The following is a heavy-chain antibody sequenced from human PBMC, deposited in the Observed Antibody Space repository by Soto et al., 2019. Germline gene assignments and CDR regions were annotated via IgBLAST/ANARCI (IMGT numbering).Heavy chain of an antibody. J-gene: IGHJ3*01. CDR1: GFVFTNHA. D-gene: IGHD2-15*01. Sequence: QVQVVEPGGGVVQPGRSLRLSCAVSGFVFTNHAMHWVRQAPGKGLEWVAVISDDGSRKYYADSVKGRFTISRDNSKNTLYLQMSGLSDDDTAVYYCARDIYSFGTVGTPDVWGQGTMLIVSS. CDR2: ISDDGSRK. CDR3: ARDIYSFGTVGTPDV. V-gene: IGHV3-30*04.